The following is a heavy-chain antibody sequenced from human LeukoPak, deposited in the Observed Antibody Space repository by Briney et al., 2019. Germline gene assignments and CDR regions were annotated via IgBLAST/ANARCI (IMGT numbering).Heavy chain of an antibody. Sequence: SGPALVKHTQTLTLTCTFSGFSLSTSGMRVSWIRQPPGKALEWLARIDWDDDKFYSTSLKTRLTISKDTSKNQVVLTMTNMDPVDTATYYCARTPYCGGDCYVDYWGQGTLVTVSS. CDR1: GFSLSTSGMR. CDR2: IDWDDDK. D-gene: IGHD2-21*02. V-gene: IGHV2-70*04. CDR3: ARTPYCGGDCYVDY. J-gene: IGHJ4*02.